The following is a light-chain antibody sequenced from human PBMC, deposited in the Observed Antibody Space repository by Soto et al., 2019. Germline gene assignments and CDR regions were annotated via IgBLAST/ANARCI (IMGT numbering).Light chain of an antibody. CDR3: QQSYSTPFT. V-gene: IGKV1-39*01. J-gene: IGKJ3*01. CDR1: QSISSY. CDR2: AAS. Sequence: DIQMTQSPSSLSASVGDRVTITCRASQSISSYLNWYQQKPGKAPKLLIYAASSLQSGVPSRFSGSVSGTDFTHTISSLQPEDFATYYCQQSYSTPFTFGPGTKVDIK.